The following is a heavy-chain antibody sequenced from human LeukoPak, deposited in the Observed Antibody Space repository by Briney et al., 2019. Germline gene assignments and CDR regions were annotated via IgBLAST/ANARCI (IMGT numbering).Heavy chain of an antibody. J-gene: IGHJ4*02. CDR2: ISTKGKNYAT. Sequence: GGSLKLSCVASGFTFSGSAMHWARRASGRGLEWVGRISTKGKNYATAYGASVKGRFTVSRDDSKNTAYLQMNSLKIEDTALYYCMSFSTGGTSNFWGQGTLVTVSS. CDR3: MSFSTGGTSNF. V-gene: IGHV3-73*01. D-gene: IGHD4-23*01. CDR1: GFTFSGSA.